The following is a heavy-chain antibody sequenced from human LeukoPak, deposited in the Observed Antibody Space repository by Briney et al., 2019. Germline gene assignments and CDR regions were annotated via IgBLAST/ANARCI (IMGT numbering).Heavy chain of an antibody. V-gene: IGHV3-48*04. D-gene: IGHD5-18*01. CDR3: SRLRGYSYGYADY. CDR1: GFTISSYS. Sequence: PGGSLRLSCAASGFTISSYSMNWVRQAPGKGLEWVSCISSSGNTIDYADSVKGRFTISRDNAKNSLYLQMNSLRAEDTAVYYCSRLRGYSYGYADYWGQGTLVTVSS. CDR2: ISSSGNTI. J-gene: IGHJ4*02.